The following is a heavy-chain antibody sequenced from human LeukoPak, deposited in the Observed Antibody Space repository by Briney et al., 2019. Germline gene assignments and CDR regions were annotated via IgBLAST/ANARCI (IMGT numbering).Heavy chain of an antibody. Sequence: ASVKVSCKASGYTFTNYYIHWVRQAPGQGLEWMGWINPNSGGTNYAQKFQGRVTMTRDTSISTAYMELSRLRSDDTAVYYCTRTKERLRYSSSWELDYWGQGTLVTVSS. D-gene: IGHD6-13*01. CDR2: INPNSGGT. J-gene: IGHJ4*02. CDR3: TRTKERLRYSSSWELDY. V-gene: IGHV1-2*02. CDR1: GYTFTNYY.